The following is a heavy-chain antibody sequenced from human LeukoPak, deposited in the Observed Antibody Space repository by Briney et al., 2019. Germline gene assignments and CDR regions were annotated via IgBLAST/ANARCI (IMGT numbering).Heavy chain of an antibody. CDR3: PKLWFGELLSPEDY. J-gene: IGHJ4*02. CDR2: ISYDGSNK. D-gene: IGHD3-10*01. Sequence: GGSLRLSCAASGFTFSSYAMHWVRQAPGKGLEWVAVISYDGSNKYYADSVKGRFTISRDNSKNTLYLQMNSLRAEDTAVYYCPKLWFGELLSPEDYWGQGTLVTVSS. CDR1: GFTFSSYA. V-gene: IGHV3-30-3*01.